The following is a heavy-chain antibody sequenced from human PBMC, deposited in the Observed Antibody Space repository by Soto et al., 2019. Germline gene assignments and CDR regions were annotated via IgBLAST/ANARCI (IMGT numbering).Heavy chain of an antibody. CDR2: ISSSSSYI. CDR1: GFTFSSYS. Sequence: GGSLRLSSAASGFTFSSYSMNWVRQAPGKGLEWVSSISSSSSYIYYADSVKGRFTISRDNAKNSLYLQMNSLRAEDTAVYYCARTTTATTPVDYWGQGTLVTVSS. D-gene: IGHD4-17*01. J-gene: IGHJ4*02. CDR3: ARTTTATTPVDY. V-gene: IGHV3-21*01.